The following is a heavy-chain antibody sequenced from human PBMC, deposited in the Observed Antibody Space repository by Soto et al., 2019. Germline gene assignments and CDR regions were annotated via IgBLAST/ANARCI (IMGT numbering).Heavy chain of an antibody. J-gene: IGHJ1*01. Sequence: QITLKESGPTLVKPTQTLTLTCTFSGFSLTTSGVGVGWIRQPPGKALEWLALIYWDDDKRYSPSLKSRLTVTKDPSKNQVVITMTNMDPTDTATYYCAHTPPPTVTTSAEYFRHWGQGTLVTVSS. V-gene: IGHV2-5*02. D-gene: IGHD4-17*01. CDR2: IYWDDDK. CDR1: GFSLTTSGVG. CDR3: AHTPPPTVTTSAEYFRH.